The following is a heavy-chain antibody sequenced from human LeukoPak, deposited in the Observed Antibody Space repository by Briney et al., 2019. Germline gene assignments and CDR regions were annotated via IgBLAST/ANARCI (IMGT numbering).Heavy chain of an antibody. Sequence: GGSLRLSCAASGFTFSSYGMHWVRQAPGKGLELVAFIRYDGSNKYYADSVKGRFTISRDNSKNTLYLQMNSLRAEDTAVYYCAKDSPGIVVVPAETYFDYWGQGTLVTVSS. J-gene: IGHJ4*02. V-gene: IGHV3-30*02. CDR2: IRYDGSNK. CDR1: GFTFSSYG. D-gene: IGHD2-2*01. CDR3: AKDSPGIVVVPAETYFDY.